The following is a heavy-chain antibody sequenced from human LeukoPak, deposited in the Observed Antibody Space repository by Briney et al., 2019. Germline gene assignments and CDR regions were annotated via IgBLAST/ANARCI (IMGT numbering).Heavy chain of an antibody. D-gene: IGHD4-23*01. J-gene: IGHJ4*02. V-gene: IGHV4-59*06. Sequence: PSETLSLTCAVYGGSFSGYYWSWIRQPPGKGLEWIGYTYYSGSTYYNPPLKSRVTISVDTSKNQFSLKLSSVTAADTAVYYCAANDYGGQTDYWGQGTLVTVSS. CDR2: TYYSGST. CDR1: GGSFSGYY. CDR3: AANDYGGQTDY.